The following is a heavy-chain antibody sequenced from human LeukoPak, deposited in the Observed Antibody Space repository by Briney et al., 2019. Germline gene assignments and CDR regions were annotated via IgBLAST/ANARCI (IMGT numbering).Heavy chain of an antibody. CDR3: ARALFFSGSYYKGVDYYYGMDV. CDR2: INPNSGGT. Sequence: VASVKVSCKASGYTFTGYYMHWVRQAPGQGLEWMGWINPNSGGTNYAQKFQGRVTMTRDTSISTAYMELSRLRSDDTAVYYCARALFFSGSYYKGVDYYYGMDVWGQGTTVTVSS. CDR1: GYTFTGYY. D-gene: IGHD3-10*01. V-gene: IGHV1-2*02. J-gene: IGHJ6*02.